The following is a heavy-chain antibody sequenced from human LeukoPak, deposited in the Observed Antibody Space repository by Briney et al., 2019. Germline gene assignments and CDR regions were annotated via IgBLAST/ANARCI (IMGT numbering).Heavy chain of an antibody. V-gene: IGHV3-33*08. D-gene: IGHD3-16*01. CDR3: GRGGYDVDV. CDR2: IWYDGRNK. CDR1: GFTFSSYG. Sequence: GRSLRLSCAASGFTFSSYGMHWVRQAPGKGLEWVAVIWYDGRNKNYADSVKGRFTISRDNSKNTLYLQMNSLRAEDTAVYYCGRGGYDVDVWGQGTTVSVSS. J-gene: IGHJ6*02.